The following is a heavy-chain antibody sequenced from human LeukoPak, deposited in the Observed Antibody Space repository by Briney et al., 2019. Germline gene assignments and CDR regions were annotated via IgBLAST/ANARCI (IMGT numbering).Heavy chain of an antibody. CDR2: INHSGST. V-gene: IGHV4-34*01. CDR1: GGSFSGYY. CDR3: ARGRSRRYYDFWSGYYKGYYYYGMDV. Sequence: PSETLSLTCAVYGGSFSGYYWSWIRQPPGKGLEWIGEINHSGSTNYNPSLKSRVTISVDTSKNQFSLKLSSVTAADTAVYYCARGRSRRYYDFWSGYYKGYYYYGMDVWGQGTTVTVSS. D-gene: IGHD3-3*01. J-gene: IGHJ6*02.